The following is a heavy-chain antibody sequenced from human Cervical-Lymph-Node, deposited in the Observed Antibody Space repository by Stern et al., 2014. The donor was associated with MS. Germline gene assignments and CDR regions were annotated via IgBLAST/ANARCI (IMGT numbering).Heavy chain of an antibody. D-gene: IGHD6-6*01. CDR1: GDSISSGDYY. CDR2: IFYTGST. V-gene: IGHV4-30-4*01. CDR3: ARGRSIFDS. J-gene: IGHJ4*02. Sequence: QVQLQESGPGLVKPSQTLSLTCAVSGDSISSGDYYWSWIRQTPGQGLEWIGFIFYTGSTYYNPSLRSRLAISVDTSKNTFSLELSSVTAADTAVYYCARGRSIFDSWGQGTLVAVSS.